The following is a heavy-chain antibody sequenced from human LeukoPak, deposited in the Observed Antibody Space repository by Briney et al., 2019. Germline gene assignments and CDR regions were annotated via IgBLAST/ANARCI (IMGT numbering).Heavy chain of an antibody. D-gene: IGHD2-2*01. CDR1: GFTFTSYG. Sequence: GRSLRLSCAASGFTFTSYGMHWVRQAPGKGLDWVALIWDDGNNKYYADSVKGRFTISRDNSKNTLYLQMNSLRAEDTAVYYCARGGSRYTTTWCYWGQGTLVTVSS. CDR2: IWDDGNNK. V-gene: IGHV3-33*01. CDR3: ARGGSRYTTTWCY. J-gene: IGHJ4*02.